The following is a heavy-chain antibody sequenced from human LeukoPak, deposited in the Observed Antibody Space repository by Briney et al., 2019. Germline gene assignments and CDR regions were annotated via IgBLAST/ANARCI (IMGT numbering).Heavy chain of an antibody. CDR3: AKDRRGGFGDLLYDY. J-gene: IGHJ4*02. D-gene: IGHD3-10*01. CDR1: GFTFSNYG. CDR2: ISYDGSNK. Sequence: PGGSLRLSCAASGFTFSNYGMHWVRQAPGKGLEWVAVISYDGSNKYYADSVKGRFTISRDDSKNTLYLQMNSLRAEDTAVYYCAKDRRGGFGDLLYDYWGQGTLVTVSS. V-gene: IGHV3-30*18.